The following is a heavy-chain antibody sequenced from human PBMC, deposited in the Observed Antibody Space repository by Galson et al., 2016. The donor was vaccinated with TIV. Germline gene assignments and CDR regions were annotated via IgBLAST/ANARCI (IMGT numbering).Heavy chain of an antibody. J-gene: IGHJ4*02. CDR3: AHRGDGHNKIFDY. Sequence: PALVKPTQTLTLTCSFSGFSLTTSGVGVGWIRQPPREALEWLGFIYWDDRKLYSPSLKNRLTITRDTSKNQVVLTMTNMDPVDTATYYCAHRGDGHNKIFDYWGQGTLVTVSS. D-gene: IGHD5-24*01. CDR2: IYWDDRK. V-gene: IGHV2-5*02. CDR1: GFSLTTSGVG.